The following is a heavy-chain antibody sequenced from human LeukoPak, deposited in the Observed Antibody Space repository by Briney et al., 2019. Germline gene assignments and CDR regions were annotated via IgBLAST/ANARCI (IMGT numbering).Heavy chain of an antibody. J-gene: IGHJ4*02. CDR1: GFTFSSYV. D-gene: IGHD2-15*01. CDR2: IWFDGGKI. V-gene: IGHV3-33*08. CDR3: ARDFTNIRGGGYFDN. Sequence: GRSLRLSCAASGFTFSSYVMHWLRQAPGKGLEWVAVIWFDGGKIYYADSVKGRFTISRDNSKNTLYLQMNSLRAEDTAVYHCARDFTNIRGGGYFDNWGQGTLVTVSS.